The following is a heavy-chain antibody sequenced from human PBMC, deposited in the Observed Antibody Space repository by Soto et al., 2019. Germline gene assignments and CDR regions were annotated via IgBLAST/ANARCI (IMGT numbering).Heavy chain of an antibody. CDR2: ISAYNGNT. J-gene: IGHJ6*02. CDR1: GYTFTSYG. D-gene: IGHD3-10*01. V-gene: IGHV1-18*01. CDR3: AGEGHYGSGSFMVYYYVMDV. Sequence: ASVKVSCKASGYTFTSYGISWVRQAPGQGLEWMGWISAYNGNTNYAQKLQGRVTMTTDTSTSTAYMELRSLRSDDTAVYYCAGEGHYGSGSFMVYYYVMDVWGQGTTVTVSS.